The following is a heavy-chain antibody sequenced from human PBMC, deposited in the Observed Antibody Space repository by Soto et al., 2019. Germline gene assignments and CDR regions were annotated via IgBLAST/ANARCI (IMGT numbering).Heavy chain of an antibody. J-gene: IGHJ1*01. D-gene: IGHD6-13*01. CDR2: INWNSGSI. Sequence: GGSLRLSCAASGFTFDDYAMHWGRQVPGKGLEWVSGINWNSGSIGYGDSVKGRFAISRDNAKNSLHLQMSSLSAEDTAFYYCVKDESINWYSGHFRHWGQGTLVTVSS. V-gene: IGHV3-9*01. CDR3: VKDESINWYSGHFRH. CDR1: GFTFDDYA.